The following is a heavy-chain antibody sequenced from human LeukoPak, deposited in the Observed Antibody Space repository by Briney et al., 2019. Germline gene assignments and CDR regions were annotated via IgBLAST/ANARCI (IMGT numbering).Heavy chain of an antibody. CDR1: GFTVSSNY. CDR2: ISYDGSNK. V-gene: IGHV3-30-3*01. D-gene: IGHD3-10*01. J-gene: IGHJ4*02. CDR3: ARDSGSGSPTGENLDY. Sequence: PGGSLILSCAVSGFTVSSNYMSWVRQAPGKGLEWVAVISYDGSNKYYADSVKGRFTISRDNSKNTLYLQMNSLRAEDTAVYYCARDSGSGSPTGENLDYWGQGTLVTVSS.